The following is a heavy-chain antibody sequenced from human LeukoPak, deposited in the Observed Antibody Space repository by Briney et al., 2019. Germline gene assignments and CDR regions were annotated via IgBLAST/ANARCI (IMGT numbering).Heavy chain of an antibody. Sequence: GGSLRLSCAASGFTFSSYSMNGVRQGPGKGLVGGASISSRRSYIYYADSVTGRFTISTDNAKNSPYLQMTRLRAEAPAVYSCARLVDGGSSSISELGWGPYYYYYMDVWGKGTTVTVPS. CDR2: ISSRRSYI. J-gene: IGHJ6*03. CDR3: ARLVDGGSSSISELGWGPYYYYYMDV. CDR1: GFTFSSYS. D-gene: IGHD6-6*01. V-gene: IGHV3-21*04.